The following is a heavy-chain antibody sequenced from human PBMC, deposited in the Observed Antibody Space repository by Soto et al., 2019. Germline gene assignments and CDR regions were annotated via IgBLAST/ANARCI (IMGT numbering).Heavy chain of an antibody. CDR1: GFTFSSHA. J-gene: IGHJ4*02. D-gene: IGHD2-2*01. CDR2: IYSGGST. CDR3: ARMPLSDY. Sequence: PGGSLRLSCTASGFTFSSHAMTWVRQAPGKGLEWVSVIYSGGSTYYADSVKGRFTISRDNSKNTLYLQMNSLRAEDTAVYYCARMPLSDYWGQGTLVTVSS. V-gene: IGHV3-66*01.